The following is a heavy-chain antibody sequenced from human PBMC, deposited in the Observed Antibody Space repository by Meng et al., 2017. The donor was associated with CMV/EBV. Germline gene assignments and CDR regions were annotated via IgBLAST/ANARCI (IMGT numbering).Heavy chain of an antibody. J-gene: IGHJ6*02. CDR3: AREDCSSTSCYTGYYGMDV. CDR2: IKQDGSEK. Sequence: GESLKISCAASGFTFSSYWMGWVRQAPGKGLEWVANIKQDGSEKYYVDSVKGRFTISRDNAKNSLYLQMNSLRAEDTAVYYCAREDCSSTSCYTGYYGMDVWGQGTTVTVSS. D-gene: IGHD2-2*02. V-gene: IGHV3-7*01. CDR1: GFTFSSYW.